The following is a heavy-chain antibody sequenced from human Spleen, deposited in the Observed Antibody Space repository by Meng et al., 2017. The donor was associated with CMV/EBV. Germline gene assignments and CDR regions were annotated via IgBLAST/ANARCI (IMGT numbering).Heavy chain of an antibody. D-gene: IGHD1-26*01. CDR1: GFTFSTYS. Sequence: GESLKISCAASGFTFSTYSLIWVRQAPGKALEWVSSIAGSSISIYYADSVKGRFTISRDNAENSLYLQMNSLRAEDTAVYHCARGSGSYWYFDDWGQGTLVTVSS. CDR3: ARGSGSYWYFDD. CDR2: IAGSSISI. V-gene: IGHV3-21*01. J-gene: IGHJ4*02.